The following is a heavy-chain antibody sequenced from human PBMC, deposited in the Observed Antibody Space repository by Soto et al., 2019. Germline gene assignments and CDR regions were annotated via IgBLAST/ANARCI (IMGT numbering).Heavy chain of an antibody. CDR1: GFTFDDYA. J-gene: IGHJ4*02. CDR2: ISWNSGSI. D-gene: IGHD3-22*01. Sequence: EVQLVESGGGLVQPGRSPRLSCAASGFTFDDYAMHWVRQAPGKGLEWVSGISWNSGSIGYADSVKGRFTISRDNAKNSLYLQMNSLRAEDTALYYCAKDTGYDSSGYSDYWGQGTLVTVSS. V-gene: IGHV3-9*01. CDR3: AKDTGYDSSGYSDY.